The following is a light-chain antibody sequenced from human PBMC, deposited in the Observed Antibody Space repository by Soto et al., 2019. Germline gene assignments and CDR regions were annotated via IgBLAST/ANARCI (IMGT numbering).Light chain of an antibody. Sequence: QSVLTQPPSVSGAPGQRVTISCTGSSSNIGAGYDVHWYQQLPGTAPKLLIYGNSNRPSGVPDRFSGSKSGTSASLAITGLQAEDEADYYCQSYDSNLVWVFGGGTQLTVL. J-gene: IGLJ3*02. CDR1: SSNIGAGYD. CDR2: GNS. CDR3: QSYDSNLVWV. V-gene: IGLV1-40*01.